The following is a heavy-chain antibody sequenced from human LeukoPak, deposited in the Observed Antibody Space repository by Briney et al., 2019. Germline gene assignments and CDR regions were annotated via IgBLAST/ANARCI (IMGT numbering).Heavy chain of an antibody. CDR3: ATSFRAVNWFDP. Sequence: ASVTVSFKASGYTFTRYYSNWVRQAPGQGLEWMGIINPSGGSTNYAQKFQGRVTMTRDTSASTIYMEVSSLRSEDTAVYYCATSFRAVNWFDPWGQGTLVTVSS. CDR2: INPSGGST. J-gene: IGHJ5*02. CDR1: GYTFTRYY. D-gene: IGHD3-10*01. V-gene: IGHV1-46*01.